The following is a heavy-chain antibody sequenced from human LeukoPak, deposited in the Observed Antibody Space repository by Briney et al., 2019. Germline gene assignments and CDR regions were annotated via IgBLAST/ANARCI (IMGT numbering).Heavy chain of an antibody. CDR3: ARLSEEYSSPPWFDY. V-gene: IGHV4-34*01. Sequence: PPGTLSLTCAVYGGSFSGYYWSWIRQPPGKGLEWIGEINHSGSTNYNPSLKSRVTISVDTSKNQFSLKLSSVTAADTAVYYCARLSEEYSSPPWFDYWGQGTLVTVSS. CDR2: INHSGST. J-gene: IGHJ4*02. D-gene: IGHD6-6*01. CDR1: GGSFSGYY.